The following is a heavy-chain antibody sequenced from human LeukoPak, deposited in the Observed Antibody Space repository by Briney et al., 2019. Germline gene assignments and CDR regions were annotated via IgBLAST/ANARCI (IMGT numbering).Heavy chain of an antibody. Sequence: PSETLSLTCTVSGGSISSYYWSWIRQPPGKGLEWIGYIYYSGSTNYNPSLKSRVTISVDTSKNQFSLKLSSVTAADTAVYYCARSSSWDYYDSGNNWFDPWGQGTLVTVSS. D-gene: IGHD3-22*01. V-gene: IGHV4-59*01. CDR3: ARSSSWDYYDSGNNWFDP. CDR2: IYYSGST. J-gene: IGHJ5*02. CDR1: GGSISSYY.